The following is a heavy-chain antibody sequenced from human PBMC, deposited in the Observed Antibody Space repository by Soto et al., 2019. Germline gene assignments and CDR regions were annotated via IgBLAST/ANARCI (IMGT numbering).Heavy chain of an antibody. CDR2: ISYDGSNK. D-gene: IGHD6-13*01. CDR3: ARDRGVAAAMNAFDI. CDR1: GFTFSSYA. V-gene: IGHV3-30-3*01. Sequence: ESGGGEVQPGRSLRLSCAASGFTFSSYAMHWVRKAPGKGLEWVAVISYDGSNKYYADSVKGRFTISRDNSKNTLYLQMNSLRAEDTAVYYCARDRGVAAAMNAFDIWGQGTMVTVSS. J-gene: IGHJ3*02.